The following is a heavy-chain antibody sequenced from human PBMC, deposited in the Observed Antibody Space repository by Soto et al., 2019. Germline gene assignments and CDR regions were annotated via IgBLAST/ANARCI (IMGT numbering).Heavy chain of an antibody. CDR1: GDSIRSDEYF. Sequence: SETPSLTCTVSGDSIRSDEYFWNWIRQPPGKGLEWIGYIYYSGSTYYNPSLKSRVTISLDTSKKQFSLELTSVTAADTAVYYCARDRGSRYSSGTFDYWGQGTLVTVSS. D-gene: IGHD3-22*01. CDR3: ARDRGSRYSSGTFDY. J-gene: IGHJ4*02. CDR2: IYYSGST. V-gene: IGHV4-30-4*01.